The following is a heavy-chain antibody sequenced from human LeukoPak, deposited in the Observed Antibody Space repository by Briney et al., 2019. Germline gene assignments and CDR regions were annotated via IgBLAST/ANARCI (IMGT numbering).Heavy chain of an antibody. V-gene: IGHV3-30-3*01. J-gene: IGHJ1*01. CDR1: GFTFSSYA. CDR2: ISYDGSNK. Sequence: GGSLRLSCAASGFTFSSYAMHWVRQAPGKGLEWVAVISYDGSNKYYADSVKGRFTISRDNSKNTLYLQMNSLRAEDTAVYYCARDRIAADGGGFQHW. D-gene: IGHD6-13*01. CDR3: ARDRIAADGGGFQH.